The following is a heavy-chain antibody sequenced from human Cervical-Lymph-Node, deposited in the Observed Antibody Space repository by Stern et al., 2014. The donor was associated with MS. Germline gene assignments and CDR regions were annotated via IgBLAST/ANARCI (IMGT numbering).Heavy chain of an antibody. J-gene: IGHJ6*02. D-gene: IGHD6-19*01. CDR3: AREVAGHRLGMMDV. CDR1: GYTFTNYY. Sequence: VQLVESGAEVKKPGASVKGSCKASGYTFTNYYMHWVRQAPGHGLEWMGILNPSGGSTSHAQKFQGRVTMTRDTSTSTVYMELSSLRSEDTAVYYCAREVAGHRLGMMDVWGQGTTVTVSS. CDR2: LNPSGGST. V-gene: IGHV1-46*01.